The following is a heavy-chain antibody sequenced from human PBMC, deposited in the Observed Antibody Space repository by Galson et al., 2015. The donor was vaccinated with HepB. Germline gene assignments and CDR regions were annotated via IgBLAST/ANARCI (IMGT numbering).Heavy chain of an antibody. CDR2: ISAYNGNT. Sequence: SVKVSCKASGYTFTSYGISWVRQAPGQGLEWMGWISAYNGNTKYSQKFQGRVTITRDTSASTAYMELSSLRSEDTAVYYCARDVYYFDYWGQGTLVTVSS. V-gene: IGHV1-18*04. CDR1: GYTFTSYG. CDR3: ARDVYYFDY. J-gene: IGHJ4*02.